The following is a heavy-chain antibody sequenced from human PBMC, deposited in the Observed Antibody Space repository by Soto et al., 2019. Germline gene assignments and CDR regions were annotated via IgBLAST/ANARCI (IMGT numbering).Heavy chain of an antibody. J-gene: IGHJ4*02. Sequence: PXVSLRLSCAACGFSFSGSAMHGVRQASGKGLEWAGRIRSKANSYATAYAASVKGRFTISRDDSKNTAYLQMNSLKTEDTAVYQCTRVPGGGKPDSSGQGTLVTVPQ. V-gene: IGHV3-73*01. CDR3: TRVPGGGKPDS. CDR1: GFSFSGSA. CDR2: IRSKANSYAT. D-gene: IGHD3-16*01.